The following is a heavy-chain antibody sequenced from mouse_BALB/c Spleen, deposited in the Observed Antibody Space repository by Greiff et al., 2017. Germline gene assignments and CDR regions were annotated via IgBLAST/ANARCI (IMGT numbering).Heavy chain of an antibody. J-gene: IGHJ4*01. CDR1: GFSLTGYG. D-gene: IGHD2-4*01. V-gene: IGHV2-6-7*01. CDR2: IWGDGST. Sequence: VQLVESGPGLVAPSQSLSITCTVSGFSLTGYGVNWVRQPPGKGLEWLGMIWGDGSTDYNSALKSRLSISKDNSKSQVFLKMNSLQTDDTARYYCARSTMITLYAMDYWGQGTSVTVSS. CDR3: ARSTMITLYAMDY.